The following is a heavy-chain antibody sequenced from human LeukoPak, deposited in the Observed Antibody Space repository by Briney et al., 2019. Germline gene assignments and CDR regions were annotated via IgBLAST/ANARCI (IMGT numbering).Heavy chain of an antibody. Sequence: SGTLSLTCAVSSGSIFSSNWWSWVRQPPGKGLEWIGQIFHSGSTSYSPSLKSRVTISVDKSKNQFSLRLTSVTAADTAVYYCARLGRLLWFGELWKFDPWGQGTLVTVSS. D-gene: IGHD3-10*01. CDR3: ARLGRLLWFGELWKFDP. V-gene: IGHV4-4*02. CDR2: IFHSGST. J-gene: IGHJ5*02. CDR1: SGSIFSSNW.